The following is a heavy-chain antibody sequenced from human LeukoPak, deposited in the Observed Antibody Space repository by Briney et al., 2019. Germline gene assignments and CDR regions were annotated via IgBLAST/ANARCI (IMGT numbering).Heavy chain of an antibody. D-gene: IGHD3-22*01. CDR2: INPNSGGT. J-gene: IGHJ4*02. CDR1: GYTFTGYY. V-gene: IGHV1-2*02. CDR3: ARDYYDSSGYYGPSFDY. Sequence: ASVKVSCKASGYTFTGYYMHWVRQAPGQGLEWMGWINPNSGGTNYAQKLQGRVTMTTDTSASTAYMELRSLRSDDTAVYYCARDYYDSSGYYGPSFDYWGQGTLVTVSS.